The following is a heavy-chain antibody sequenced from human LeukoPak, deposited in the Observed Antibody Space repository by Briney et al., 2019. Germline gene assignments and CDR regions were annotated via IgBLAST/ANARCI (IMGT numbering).Heavy chain of an antibody. V-gene: IGHV1-8*01. J-gene: IGHJ2*01. CDR3: ATPLSGSYRDWYFDL. Sequence: ASVKVSCRASGYTFTSYDINWVRQATGQGLEWMGWMNPNSGNTGYAQKFQGRVTMTEDTSTDTAYMELSSLRSEDTAVYYCATPLSGSYRDWYFDLWGRGTLVTVSS. CDR1: GYTFTSYD. D-gene: IGHD1-26*01. CDR2: MNPNSGNT.